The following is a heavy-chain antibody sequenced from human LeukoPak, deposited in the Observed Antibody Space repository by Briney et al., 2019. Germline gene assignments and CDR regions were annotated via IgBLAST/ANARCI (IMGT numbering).Heavy chain of an antibody. CDR2: MNPNSGNT. J-gene: IGHJ6*03. Sequence: ASVKVSCEASGYPFTSYDINWVRQATGQGLEWMGWMNPNSGNTGYAQKFQGRVTITRNTSITTAYMELSSLRSEDTAVYFCARGVLTTPYYYYYMDVWGKGTTVTVSS. D-gene: IGHD1-1*01. CDR1: GYPFTSYD. V-gene: IGHV1-8*03. CDR3: ARGVLTTPYYYYYMDV.